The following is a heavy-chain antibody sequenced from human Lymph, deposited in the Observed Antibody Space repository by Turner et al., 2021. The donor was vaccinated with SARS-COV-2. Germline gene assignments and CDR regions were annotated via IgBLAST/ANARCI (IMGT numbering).Heavy chain of an antibody. CDR1: GGPFISYHA. J-gene: IGHJ6*02. Sequence: QVQLVQSGAKVQKPGSSVKVSCKASGGPFISYHAIHWVRQAPGQGLEWMGAIIPICGIANYAQKYEGRVTITADESTNTAYIELSSLRSEDTAVDYCARGRGSISGAVRGMDVWGQGTTVTVSS. CDR3: ARGRGSISGAVRGMDV. D-gene: IGHD7-27*01. V-gene: IGHV1-69*01. CDR2: IIPICGIA.